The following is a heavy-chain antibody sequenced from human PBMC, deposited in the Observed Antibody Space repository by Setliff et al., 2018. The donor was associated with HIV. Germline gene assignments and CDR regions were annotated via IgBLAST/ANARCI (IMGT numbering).Heavy chain of an antibody. CDR1: GYTFSSYG. Sequence: ALVKVSCKASGYTFSSYGISWVRQAPGQGLEWMGYISAYKDYKNYAQKLQGRVTILVDTSKNQFSLRLSSVTAADTAVYYCARGAPYCNHGVCHLFDYWDHGNRVTVSS. CDR3: ARGAPYCNHGVCHLFDY. V-gene: IGHV1-18*01. CDR2: ISAYKDYK. J-gene: IGHJ4*01. D-gene: IGHD2-8*01.